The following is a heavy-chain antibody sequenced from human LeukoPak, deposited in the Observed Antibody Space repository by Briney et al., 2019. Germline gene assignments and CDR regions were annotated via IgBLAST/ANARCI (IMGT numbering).Heavy chain of an antibody. CDR2: IYHSGST. V-gene: IGHV4-4*02. CDR3: AKGRNSYDSGRCHSPNCYYGMDV. CDR1: GGSIKSNNW. D-gene: IGHD3-10*01. Sequence: SGTLSLTCAVSGGSIKSNNWWSWVRQPPGKGLEWIGEIYHSGSTNYNPSLESRVTVSVDKSKNQFSLDLSSVTAADTAVYYCAKGRNSYDSGRCHSPNCYYGMDVWGQGTTVIVSS. J-gene: IGHJ6*02.